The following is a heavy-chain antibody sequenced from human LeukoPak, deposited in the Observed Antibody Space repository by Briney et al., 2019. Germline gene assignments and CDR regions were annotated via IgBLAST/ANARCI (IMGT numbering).Heavy chain of an antibody. Sequence: SPSPPLTRVVPGPSITSGGYSWSWIRQPPGKGLEWTAYIYHSRSTYYNPSLKSRVTISVDRSKNQFSLKLSSVTAADTAVYYCARDPPHGMAVWGQGTTVTVPS. V-gene: IGHV4-30-2*01. CDR2: IYHSRST. J-gene: IGHJ6*02. CDR3: ARDPPHGMAV. CDR1: GPSITSGGYS.